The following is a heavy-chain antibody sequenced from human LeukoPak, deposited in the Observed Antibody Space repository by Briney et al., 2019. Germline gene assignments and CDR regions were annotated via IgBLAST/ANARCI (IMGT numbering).Heavy chain of an antibody. CDR1: GFTFSSYW. V-gene: IGHV3-7*01. CDR3: AREDYYDSSGPFY. CDR2: IKQDGSEK. J-gene: IGHJ4*02. Sequence: PGGSLRLSCAASGFTFSSYWMSWVRQAPGKGLEWVANIKQDGSEKYYVDSVKGRFTISRDNAKNSLCLQMNSLRAEDTAVYYCAREDYYDSSGPFYWGQGTLVTVSS. D-gene: IGHD3-22*01.